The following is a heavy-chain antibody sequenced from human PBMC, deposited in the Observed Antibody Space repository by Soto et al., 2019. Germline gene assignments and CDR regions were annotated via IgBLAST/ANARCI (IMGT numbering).Heavy chain of an antibody. V-gene: IGHV3-30-3*01. D-gene: IGHD1-1*01. CDR2: ISYDGSNK. J-gene: IGHJ4*02. CDR1: GFTFSSYA. CDR3: ARGER. Sequence: QVQLVESGGGVVQPGRSLRLSCAASGFTFSSYAMHWVRQAPGKGLEWVAVISYDGSNKYYADSVKGRFTISRDNSKNTLYLQMNSLRAEDTAVYYCARGERWGQGTLVTVSS.